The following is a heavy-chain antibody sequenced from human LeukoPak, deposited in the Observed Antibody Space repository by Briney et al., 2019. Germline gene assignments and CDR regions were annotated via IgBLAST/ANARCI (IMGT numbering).Heavy chain of an antibody. Sequence: GASVKVSCKSSGYTFNGYYMHWVRQAPGQGLEWMGWINPNSGGTNYAQKFQGRVTMTRDTSISTAYMELSRLRSDDTAVYYCARDHTVTQFDYWGQGTLVTVSS. V-gene: IGHV1-2*02. CDR1: GYTFNGYY. D-gene: IGHD4-17*01. CDR3: ARDHTVTQFDY. J-gene: IGHJ4*02. CDR2: INPNSGGT.